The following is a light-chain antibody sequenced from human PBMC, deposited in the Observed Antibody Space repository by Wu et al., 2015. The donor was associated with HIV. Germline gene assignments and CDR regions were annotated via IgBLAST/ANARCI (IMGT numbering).Light chain of an antibody. Sequence: EIVLTQSPGTLSLSPGQRATLSCRASQDIRSHLAWYQHKPGQAPRLLVFDASNRAPGVPARFSGSGSGTDFTLTISRLEPEDFAVYYCQQYDHSPAHTFGQGTKLEIK. V-gene: IGKV3-20*01. CDR1: QDIRSH. CDR3: QQYDHSPAHT. J-gene: IGKJ2*01. CDR2: DAS.